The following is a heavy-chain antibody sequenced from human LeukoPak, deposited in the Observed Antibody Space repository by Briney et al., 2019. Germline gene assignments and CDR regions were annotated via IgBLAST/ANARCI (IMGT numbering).Heavy chain of an antibody. CDR1: GGSISSYY. Sequence: SETLSLTCTVSGGSISSYYWSWIRQPAGKGLEWIGRIYTSGSTNYNPSLKSRVTMSVDTSKDQFSLKLSSVTAADTAVYYCARGGDDFWSGYPWGYFDYWGQGTLVTVSS. V-gene: IGHV4-4*07. CDR2: IYTSGST. J-gene: IGHJ4*02. CDR3: ARGGDDFWSGYPWGYFDY. D-gene: IGHD3-3*01.